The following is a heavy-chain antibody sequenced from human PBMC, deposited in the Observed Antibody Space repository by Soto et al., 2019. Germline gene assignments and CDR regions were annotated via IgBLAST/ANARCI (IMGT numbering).Heavy chain of an antibody. CDR3: ARGVSAGVDY. V-gene: IGHV1-8*01. Sequence: ASLKVSCKASGYSFTSLDNNWVRQTAGQGLELVVWMQPSTGRTGYAQKFQGRVTMTRDTSINTAYMELTTLTSDDTAFYYCARGVSAGVDYWG. CDR1: GYSFTSLD. D-gene: IGHD1-26*01. J-gene: IGHJ4*01. CDR2: MQPSTGRT.